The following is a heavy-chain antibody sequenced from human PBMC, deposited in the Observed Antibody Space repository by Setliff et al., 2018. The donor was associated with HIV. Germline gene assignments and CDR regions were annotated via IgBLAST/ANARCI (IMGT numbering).Heavy chain of an antibody. V-gene: IGHV1-69*13. D-gene: IGHD5-18*01. J-gene: IGHJ5*01. Sequence: ASVKVSCKASGGTFNNYAISWVRQAPGQGLEWMGGIITILGTTNYAQKIQGRVKFSADESTGTAYMDLTRLRVDDTAIYYCARGTWMQARWWFDSWGQGTQVTVAS. CDR1: GGTFNNYA. CDR2: IITILGTT. CDR3: ARGTWMQARWWFDS.